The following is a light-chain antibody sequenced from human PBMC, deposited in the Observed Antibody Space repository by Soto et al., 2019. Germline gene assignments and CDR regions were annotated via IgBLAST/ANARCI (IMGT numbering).Light chain of an antibody. CDR2: DVS. CDR3: SSYRSSSTYVV. Sequence: QSALTQPASVSGSPGQSITISCTGTSSDVGGYNYVSWYQQHPGKAPKLMIYDVSNRPSGISNRFSGSKSGNTASLTNSGLQAEDEADYYCSSYRSSSTYVVFGGGTKLNVL. V-gene: IGLV2-14*01. CDR1: SSDVGGYNY. J-gene: IGLJ2*01.